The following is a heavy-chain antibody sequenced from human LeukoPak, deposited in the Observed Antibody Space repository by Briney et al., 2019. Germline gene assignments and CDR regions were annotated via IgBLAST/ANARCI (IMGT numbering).Heavy chain of an antibody. D-gene: IGHD3-3*01. V-gene: IGHV4-34*01. Sequence: SETLSLTCAVYGGSFSGYYWSWIRQPPGEGLEWIGEINHSGSTNYNPSLKSRVTISVDTSKNQFSLKLSSVTAADTAVYYCARGEDFWSGYYFDYWGQGTLVTVSS. CDR1: GGSFSGYY. J-gene: IGHJ4*02. CDR3: ARGEDFWSGYYFDY. CDR2: INHSGST.